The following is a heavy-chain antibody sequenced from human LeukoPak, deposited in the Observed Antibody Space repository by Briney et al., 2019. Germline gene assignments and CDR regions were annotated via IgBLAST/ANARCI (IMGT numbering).Heavy chain of an antibody. Sequence: SETLSLTCTVSGGSISSSSYYWGWIRQPPGKGLEWIGSIYYSGSTYYNPSLKRRVTISVDTSKNQFSLKLSSVTAADTAVYYCASFLPKSHWFDPWGQGTLVTVSS. CDR2: IYYSGST. V-gene: IGHV4-39*01. CDR3: ASFLPKSHWFDP. CDR1: GGSISSSSYY. J-gene: IGHJ5*02.